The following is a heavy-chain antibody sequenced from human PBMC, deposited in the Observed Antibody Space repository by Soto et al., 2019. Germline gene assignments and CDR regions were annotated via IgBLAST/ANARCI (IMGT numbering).Heavy chain of an antibody. Sequence: ASVKVSCKASGGTFSSYAISWVRQAPGQGLEWMGGIIPIFGTANYAQKFQGRVTITAEESTSTAYMELSSLRSEDTAVYYCARDQEASPTGGMDVWGQGTTVTVSS. CDR1: GGTFSSYA. J-gene: IGHJ6*02. CDR2: IIPIFGTA. CDR3: ARDQEASPTGGMDV. D-gene: IGHD1-1*01. V-gene: IGHV1-69*13.